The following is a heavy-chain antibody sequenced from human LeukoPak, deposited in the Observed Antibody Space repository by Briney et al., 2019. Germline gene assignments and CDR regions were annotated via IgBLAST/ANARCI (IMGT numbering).Heavy chain of an antibody. CDR1: GFTFSSYW. J-gene: IGHJ5*02. CDR2: ISWNSGSI. CDR3: AKGRSSWSLNWFDP. D-gene: IGHD6-13*01. Sequence: GGSLRLSCAASGFTFSSYWMHWVRQAPGKGLEWVSGISWNSGSIGYADSVKGRFTISRDNAKNSLYLQMNSLRAEDTALYYCAKGRSSWSLNWFDPWGQGTLVTVSS. V-gene: IGHV3-9*01.